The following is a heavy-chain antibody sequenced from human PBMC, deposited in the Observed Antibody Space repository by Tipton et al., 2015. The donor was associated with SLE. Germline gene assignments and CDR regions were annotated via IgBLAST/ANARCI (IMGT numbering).Heavy chain of an antibody. V-gene: IGHV3-30-3*01. CDR2: ISYDGSNK. Sequence: RSLRLSCAASGFTFSSYVMHWVRQAPGKGLEWVAVISYDGSNKYYADSVKGRFTISRDNSKNTLYLQMNSLRAEDTAVYYCAKAQGIVGATDAFDIWGQGTMVTVSS. D-gene: IGHD1-26*01. CDR3: AKAQGIVGATDAFDI. CDR1: GFTFSSYV. J-gene: IGHJ3*02.